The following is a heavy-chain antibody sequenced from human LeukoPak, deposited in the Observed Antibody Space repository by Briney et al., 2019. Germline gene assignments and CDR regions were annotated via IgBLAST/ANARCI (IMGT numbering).Heavy chain of an antibody. CDR2: IYSKTDGGTT. V-gene: IGHV3-15*01. CDR3: TTGFFRVVNDAFDI. D-gene: IGHD3-3*01. J-gene: IGHJ3*02. CDR1: GFTFSNAW. Sequence: PGGSLRLSCAASGFTFSNAWMNWVRQAPGKGLEWVGRIYSKTDGGTTDYAAPVKGRFTISRDDSKNTLYLQMNSLKTEDTAVYYCTTGFFRVVNDAFDIWGQGTTVTVSS.